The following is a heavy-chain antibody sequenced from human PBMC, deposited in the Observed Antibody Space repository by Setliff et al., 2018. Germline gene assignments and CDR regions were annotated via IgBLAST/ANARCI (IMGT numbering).Heavy chain of an antibody. Sequence: SETLSLTCTVYGGSFTNYYWGWIRQSPGKGLEWSGEINDSGSTNYNPSLKSRLTILKDASTNQFSLKLYSVTAADTAVYYCRYWSGFYNNDYWGQGTLVTVSS. J-gene: IGHJ4*02. CDR3: RYWSGFYNNDY. D-gene: IGHD3-3*01. CDR1: GGSFTNYY. V-gene: IGHV4-34*01. CDR2: INDSGST.